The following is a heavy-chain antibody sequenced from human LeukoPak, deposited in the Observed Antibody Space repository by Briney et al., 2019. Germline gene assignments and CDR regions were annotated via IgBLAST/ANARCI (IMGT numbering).Heavy chain of an antibody. J-gene: IGHJ5*02. CDR2: ISSSGSTI. D-gene: IGHD3-3*01. CDR3: ARDRQPPGITIFGVVITGGWFDP. CDR1: GFTFSDYY. Sequence: GGSLRLSCAASGFTFSDYYMSWIRQAPGKGLEWVSYISSSGSTIYYADSVKGRFTISRDNAKNSLYLQMNSLRAEDTAVYYCARDRQPPGITIFGVVITGGWFDPWGQGTLVTVSS. V-gene: IGHV3-11*04.